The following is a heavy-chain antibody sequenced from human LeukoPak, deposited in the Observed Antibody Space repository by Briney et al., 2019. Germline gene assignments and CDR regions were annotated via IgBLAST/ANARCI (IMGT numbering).Heavy chain of an antibody. Sequence: SQTLSLTCAISGDSVSSNSVTWNWIRQSPSRGLEWLGRTYYWSKWYYDYAVSVKSRITIDPDTSKNQFSLQLNSVTPEDTAVYYCARGEGYSYGYWWFDPWGQGTLVTVSS. V-gene: IGHV6-1*01. D-gene: IGHD5-18*01. CDR2: TYYWSKWYY. CDR3: ARGEGYSYGYWWFDP. J-gene: IGHJ5*02. CDR1: GDSVSSNSVT.